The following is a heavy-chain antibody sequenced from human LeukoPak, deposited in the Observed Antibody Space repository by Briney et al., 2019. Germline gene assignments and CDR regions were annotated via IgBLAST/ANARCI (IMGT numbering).Heavy chain of an antibody. V-gene: IGHV5-51*01. CDR3: ARGQKPSYSSSRGHAFDI. CDR2: IYPGDSDT. D-gene: IGHD6-13*01. J-gene: IGHJ3*02. Sequence: GESLKISCKGSGYSFTSYWIGWVRQMPGKGLEWMGIIYPGDSDTRYSPSFQGQVTISADKSISTAYLQWSSLKASDTAMYYCARGQKPSYSSSRGHAFDIWGQGTMVTVSS. CDR1: GYSFTSYW.